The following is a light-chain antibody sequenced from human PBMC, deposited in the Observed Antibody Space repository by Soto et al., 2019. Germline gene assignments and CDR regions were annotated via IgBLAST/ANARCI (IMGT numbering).Light chain of an antibody. CDR1: QSVTSNY. J-gene: IGKJ3*01. V-gene: IGKV3-20*01. Sequence: EIVLTQSPGTLSLSPGERATLSCRASQSVTSNYLAWYHQKPGQAPRLLIYGASNRATGTPDRFSGSGSGTDFTLTISRLEPEVFAVYYCQQYGSSFTFGPGTRVDIK. CDR3: QQYGSSFT. CDR2: GAS.